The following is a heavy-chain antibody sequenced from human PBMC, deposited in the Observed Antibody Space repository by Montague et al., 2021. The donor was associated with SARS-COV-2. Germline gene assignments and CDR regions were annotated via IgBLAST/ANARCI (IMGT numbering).Heavy chain of an antibody. Sequence: TVSLTCTVSGASISSTNYYWSWIRQPAGKGLEWIGRIYSSGVTNYNPSLKSRVSISIDTSKNEFSLNLRSVTAADTAVYYCARDTEVEIRTYSYYKMDVWGLGTTVTVSS. D-gene: IGHD2-21*01. CDR1: GASISSTNYY. J-gene: IGHJ6*02. V-gene: IGHV4-61*02. CDR2: IYSSGVT. CDR3: ARDTEVEIRTYSYYKMDV.